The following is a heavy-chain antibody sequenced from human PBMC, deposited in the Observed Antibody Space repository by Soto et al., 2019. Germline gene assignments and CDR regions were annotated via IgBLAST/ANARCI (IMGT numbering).Heavy chain of an antibody. CDR2: FDPEDGET. CDR3: ATLADYDYVWGSYRPDHFDY. D-gene: IGHD3-16*02. CDR1: GYTLTELS. Sequence: XSVKVSCTVSGYTLTELSMHWVRQAPGKGLEWMGGFDPEDGETIYAQKFQGRVTVTEDTSTDTAYMELSSLRSEDTAVYYCATLADYDYVWGSYRPDHFDYWGQGTLVTVSS. J-gene: IGHJ4*02. V-gene: IGHV1-24*01.